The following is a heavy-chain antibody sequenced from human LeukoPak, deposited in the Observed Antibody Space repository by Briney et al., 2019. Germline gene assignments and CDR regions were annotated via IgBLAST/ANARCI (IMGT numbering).Heavy chain of an antibody. Sequence: GGSLRLSCAASGFTFSSYAMSWVRQAPGKGLEWVSAISGSGYSTYYADSVKGRFTISRDNSKNTLYLQMNSLRAEDTAVYYCAKDQKQWLVQTKNNWFDPWGQGTLVTVSS. CDR2: ISGSGYST. CDR1: GFTFSSYA. D-gene: IGHD6-19*01. V-gene: IGHV3-23*01. J-gene: IGHJ5*02. CDR3: AKDQKQWLVQTKNNWFDP.